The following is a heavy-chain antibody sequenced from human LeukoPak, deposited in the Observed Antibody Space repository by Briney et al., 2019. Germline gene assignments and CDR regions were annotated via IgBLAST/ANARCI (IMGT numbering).Heavy chain of an antibody. Sequence: SETLSLTCAVYGGSFSGYYWSWIRQPPGKGLEWIGEINHSGSTNYNPSLKSRVTISVDTSKNQFSLKLSSVTAADTAVYYCARRGPGYYYGSGSYYTLKYWGQGTLVTVSS. D-gene: IGHD3-10*01. CDR3: ARRGPGYYYGSGSYYTLKY. J-gene: IGHJ4*02. V-gene: IGHV4-34*01. CDR2: INHSGST. CDR1: GGSFSGYY.